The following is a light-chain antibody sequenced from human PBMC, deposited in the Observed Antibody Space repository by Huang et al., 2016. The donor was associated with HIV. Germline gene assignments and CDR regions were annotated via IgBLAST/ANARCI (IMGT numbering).Light chain of an antibody. CDR3: LQYYSVPQT. J-gene: IGKJ1*01. V-gene: IGKV4-1*01. CDR1: QSLLYSLSKKKY. CDR2: WAT. Sequence: DIVMTQSPDSLAVSPGERATINCKSSQSLLYSLSKKKYLAWFQQKPGRPTKLLIYWATTRESGVPDRFSGSRSGTDFTLTINNLQAEDVAVYFCLQYYSVPQTFGHGTKVEIK.